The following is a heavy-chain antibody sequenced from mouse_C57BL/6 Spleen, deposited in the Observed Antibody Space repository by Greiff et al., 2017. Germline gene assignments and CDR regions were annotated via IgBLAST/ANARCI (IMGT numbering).Heavy chain of an antibody. CDR3: ARTYSNYLWYFDV. D-gene: IGHD2-5*01. V-gene: IGHV1-69*01. Sequence: QVQLKQPGAELVMPGASVKLSCKASGYTFTSYWMHWVKQRPGQGLEWIGEIDPSDSYTNYNQKFKGKSTLTVDKSSSTAYMQLSSLTSEDSAVYYCARTYSNYLWYFDVWGTGTTVTVSS. J-gene: IGHJ1*03. CDR1: GYTFTSYW. CDR2: IDPSDSYT.